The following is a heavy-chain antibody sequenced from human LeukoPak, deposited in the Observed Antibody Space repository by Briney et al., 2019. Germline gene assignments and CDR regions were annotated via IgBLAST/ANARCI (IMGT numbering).Heavy chain of an antibody. V-gene: IGHV3-74*01. J-gene: IGHJ6*02. CDR2: IGEDGSNR. CDR3: VRGGWNHAMDV. D-gene: IGHD1-1*01. CDR1: GFTFSSHW. Sequence: GGSLRLSCAASGFTFSSHWMHWVRQAPGKGLVWVSRIGEDGSNRNYADSVKGRFTISRDNAKSTLYLQMNSLRVEDTAVYYCVRGGWNHAMDVWGRGTTVTVSS.